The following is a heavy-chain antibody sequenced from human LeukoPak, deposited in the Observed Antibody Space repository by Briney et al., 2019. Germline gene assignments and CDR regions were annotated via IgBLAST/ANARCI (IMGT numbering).Heavy chain of an antibody. CDR2: ISGSGGST. J-gene: IGHJ3*02. CDR3: AKDRSGGVQAFDI. CDR1: GFTFSKYA. V-gene: IGHV3-23*01. Sequence: GGSLRLSCAASGFTFSKYAMSWVRQAPGKGLEWVSAISGSGGSTYYADSVKGRFTISRDNSKNTLYLQMNSLRAEDTAVYYCAKDRSGGVQAFDIWGQGTMVTVSS.